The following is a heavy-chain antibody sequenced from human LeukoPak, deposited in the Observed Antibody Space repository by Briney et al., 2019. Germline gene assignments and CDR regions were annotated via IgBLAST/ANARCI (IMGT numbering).Heavy chain of an antibody. J-gene: IGHJ4*02. D-gene: IGHD5-18*01. Sequence: SETLSLTCAVYGGSFSGYYWSWIRQPPGKGLEWIGEINHSGSTNYSPSLKSRVTISVDTSKNQFSLKLSSVTAADTAVYYCARGRRGYSYDYWGQGTLVTVSS. CDR2: INHSGST. V-gene: IGHV4-34*01. CDR3: ARGRRGYSYDY. CDR1: GGSFSGYY.